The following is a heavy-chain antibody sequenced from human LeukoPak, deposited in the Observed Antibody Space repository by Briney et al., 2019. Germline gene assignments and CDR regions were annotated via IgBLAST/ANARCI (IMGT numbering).Heavy chain of an antibody. Sequence: PSETLSLTCTVSGGSIISSNYYWGWIRQPPGKGLEWIGSIYYSGNTYYNPSLKSRVTILVDTSKNQFSLKLSSVTAADTAVYHCARESLPAVGTSLDYWGQGTLVTVSS. V-gene: IGHV4-39*07. CDR2: IYYSGNT. D-gene: IGHD6-13*01. CDR3: ARESLPAVGTSLDY. CDR1: GGSIISSNYY. J-gene: IGHJ4*02.